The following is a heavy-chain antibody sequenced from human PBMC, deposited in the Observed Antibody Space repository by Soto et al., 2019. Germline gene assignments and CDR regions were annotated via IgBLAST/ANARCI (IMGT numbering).Heavy chain of an antibody. D-gene: IGHD3-22*01. CDR3: ARGPTDYYDNSANYFLDY. CDR2: ISTYNGNT. CDR1: GYTFITYG. V-gene: IGHV1-18*01. J-gene: IGHJ4*02. Sequence: QVQLVQSGAEVKKPGASVKVSCKASGYTFITYGVSWVRQAPGQGLDWLGWISTYNGNTRYAERLQGRVTMTTDTTTNTAXXXLXXXRXXDTAVYYCARGPTDYYDNSANYFLDYWGQGTLVTVSS.